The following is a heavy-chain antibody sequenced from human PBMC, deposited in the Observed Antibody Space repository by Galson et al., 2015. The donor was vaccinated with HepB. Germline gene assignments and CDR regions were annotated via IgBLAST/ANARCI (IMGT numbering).Heavy chain of an antibody. CDR2: INAGNGNT. V-gene: IGHV1-3*01. CDR3: ATLSRYYGSGTMRTYYYYGMDV. D-gene: IGHD3-10*01. Sequence: SVKVSCKASGYTFTSYAMHWVRQAPGQRLEWMGWINAGNGNTRYSQKFQGRVTITRDTSASTAYMELSSLRSEDTAVYYCATLSRYYGSGTMRTYYYYGMDVWGQGTTVTVSS. J-gene: IGHJ6*02. CDR1: GYTFTSYA.